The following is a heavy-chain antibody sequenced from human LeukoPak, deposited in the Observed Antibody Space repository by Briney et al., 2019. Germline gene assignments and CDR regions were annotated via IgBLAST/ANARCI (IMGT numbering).Heavy chain of an antibody. Sequence: GGSLRLSCAASGFSFNNYAMSWVRQAPGKGLEWVSAISGGGDATKYADSVKGRFTISRDNSKNTLYLQMNSLRAEDTAVYYCARDNSDGSDYYWWFDAWGQGTLVTVSS. J-gene: IGHJ5*02. CDR2: ISGGGDAT. CDR3: ARDNSDGSDYYWWFDA. V-gene: IGHV3-23*01. D-gene: IGHD3-22*01. CDR1: GFSFNNYA.